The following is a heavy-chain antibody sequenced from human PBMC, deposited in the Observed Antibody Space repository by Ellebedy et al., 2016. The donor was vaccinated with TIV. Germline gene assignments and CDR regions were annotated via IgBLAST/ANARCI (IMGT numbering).Heavy chain of an antibody. J-gene: IGHJ2*01. CDR3: VRVVTSLWYFDL. CDR1: GFTFSDHY. Sequence: GESLKISCAASGFTFSDHYMDWVRPAPGTGLEWVGRIRKKTNRYTTEYAASLKGRFAISRDDSKNSLYLQMSSLKTEDTAVYYCVRVVTSLWYFDLWGRGTRVSVSS. V-gene: IGHV3-72*01. D-gene: IGHD4-23*01. CDR2: IRKKTNRYTT.